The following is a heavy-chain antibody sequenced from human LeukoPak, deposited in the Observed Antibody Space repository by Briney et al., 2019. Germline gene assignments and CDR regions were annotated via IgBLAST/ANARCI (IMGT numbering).Heavy chain of an antibody. D-gene: IGHD3-22*01. J-gene: IGHJ4*02. CDR1: GGSISSYY. CDR2: IYYSGST. Sequence: PSETLSLTCTVSGGSISSYYWSWIRQPPGKGLEWLGYIYYSGSTNYNPSLKSRVTISVDTSKNQFSLKLSSVTAADTAVYYCARDIVVGYYDSSGYGSSSAGDYWGQGTLVTVSS. CDR3: ARDIVVGYYDSSGYGSSSAGDY. V-gene: IGHV4-59*12.